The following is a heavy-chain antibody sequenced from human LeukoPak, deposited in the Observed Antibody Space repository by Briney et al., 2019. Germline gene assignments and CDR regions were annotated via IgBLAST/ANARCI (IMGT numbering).Heavy chain of an antibody. CDR1: GGSITSGGYY. V-gene: IGHV4-31*03. CDR3: VRCHGSGTSPLN. J-gene: IGHJ4*02. CDR2: IYYSGST. Sequence: SETLSLTCTVSGGSITSGGYYWNWIRQYPGKGLQWIGYIYYSGSTYYNPSLQSRVSISVDTSDKQFSLKLTSVTAADTAVYYCVRCHGSGTSPLNWGQGTLVTVSS. D-gene: IGHD3-10*01.